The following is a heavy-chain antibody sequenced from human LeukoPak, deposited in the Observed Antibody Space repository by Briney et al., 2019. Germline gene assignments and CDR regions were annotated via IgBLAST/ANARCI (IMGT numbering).Heavy chain of an antibody. D-gene: IGHD5-18*01. V-gene: IGHV3-73*01. J-gene: IGHJ4*02. CDR1: GFTFSGSA. CDR3: TRLAGYSCGYDTY. Sequence: PGGSLRLSCAASGFTFSGSAMHWVRQASGKGLEWVGRIRSKANSYATAYAASVKGRFTISRDDSKNTAYLQMNSLKTEDTAVYYCTRLAGYSCGYDTYWGQGTLVTVSS. CDR2: IRSKANSYAT.